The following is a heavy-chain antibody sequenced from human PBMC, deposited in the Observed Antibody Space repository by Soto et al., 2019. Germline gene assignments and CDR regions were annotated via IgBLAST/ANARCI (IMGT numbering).Heavy chain of an antibody. CDR1: GGTFSSYT. D-gene: IGHD6-19*01. J-gene: IGHJ4*02. CDR3: ARSYSSGWSGYY. Sequence: QVQLVQSGAEVKKPGSSVKVSCKASGGTFSSYTISWVRQAPGQGLEWMGRIIPILGIANYAQKFQGRVTITADKSTSTAYMELSSLRSEDTAVYSCARSYSSGWSGYYWGQGTLVTVSS. CDR2: IIPILGIA. V-gene: IGHV1-69*02.